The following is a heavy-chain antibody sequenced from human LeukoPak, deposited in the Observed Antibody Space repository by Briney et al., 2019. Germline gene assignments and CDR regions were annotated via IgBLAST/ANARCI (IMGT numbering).Heavy chain of an antibody. Sequence: ASVTVSCTASGYMFTAYYINWVRQAPGLGFEWLGWINPNSGGTNYAQKFQDRVTMTSDTSISTAYLELNSLRSDDTAVYYCARLNSGNLRGILYWGQGSLVTVSS. V-gene: IGHV1-2*02. CDR2: INPNSGGT. CDR1: GYMFTAYY. CDR3: ARLNSGNLRGILY. D-gene: IGHD4-17*01. J-gene: IGHJ4*02.